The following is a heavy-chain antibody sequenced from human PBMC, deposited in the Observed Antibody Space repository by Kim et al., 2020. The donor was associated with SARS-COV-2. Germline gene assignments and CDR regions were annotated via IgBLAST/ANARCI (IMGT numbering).Heavy chain of an antibody. Sequence: ASVKVSCKASGYTFTSYGISWVRQAPGQGLEWMGWISAYNGNTNYAQKLQGRVTMTTDTSTSTAYMELRSLRSDDTAVYYCARDSGGYGSGSHRLTSGMDVWGQGTTVTVSS. D-gene: IGHD3-10*01. V-gene: IGHV1-18*01. CDR3: ARDSGGYGSGSHRLTSGMDV. CDR2: ISAYNGNT. CDR1: GYTFTSYG. J-gene: IGHJ6*02.